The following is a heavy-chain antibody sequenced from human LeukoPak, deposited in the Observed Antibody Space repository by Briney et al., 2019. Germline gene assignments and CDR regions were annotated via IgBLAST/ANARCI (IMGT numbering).Heavy chain of an antibody. D-gene: IGHD1-26*01. Sequence: GGSLRLSCAASGFTFSSYWTHWVRQAPGKGLVWVSRIKNDGRSPSYADSVKGRFTISSDNAKNTVYLQIDSLGAEDTAVYYCARDPHGGSGSDPHDAFDIWGQGTMVTVSS. CDR3: ARDPHGGSGSDPHDAFDI. CDR1: GFTFSSYW. V-gene: IGHV3-74*01. CDR2: IKNDGRSP. J-gene: IGHJ3*02.